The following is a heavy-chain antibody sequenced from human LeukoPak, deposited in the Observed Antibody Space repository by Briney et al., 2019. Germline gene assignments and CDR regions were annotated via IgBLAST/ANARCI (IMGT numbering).Heavy chain of an antibody. V-gene: IGHV6-1*01. CDR2: TYYRSNWYN. CDR3: ARETTGEYYFDY. CDR1: GDSVSSNSAA. J-gene: IGHJ4*02. Sequence: SQTLSLTCAISGDSVSSNSAAWNWIRQSPSRGLGWLGRTYYRSNWYNDYAVSVKGRISVNPDTSKNQFSLKLNSVTPEDTAVYYCARETTGEYYFDYWGQGTLVTVSS. D-gene: IGHD4-17*01.